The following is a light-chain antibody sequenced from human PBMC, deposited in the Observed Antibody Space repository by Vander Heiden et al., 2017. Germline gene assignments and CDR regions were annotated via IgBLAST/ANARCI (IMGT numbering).Light chain of an antibody. CDR3: QQRSNWPLT. CDR2: DAS. J-gene: IGKJ3*01. CDR1: ESVSRF. Sequence: EIVLTQSPATLSLSPGERAALYCRASESVSRFLAWYQLKPGQAPRLLIYDASNRATGIPARFSGSGSGTDFTLTISSLEPEDFAVYYCQQRSNWPLTFGPGTKVDI. V-gene: IGKV3-11*01.